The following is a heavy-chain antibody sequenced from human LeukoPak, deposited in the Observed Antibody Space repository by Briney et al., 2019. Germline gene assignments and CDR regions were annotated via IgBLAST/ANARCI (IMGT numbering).Heavy chain of an antibody. CDR3: ATQKPELRFLEWLSRFDY. J-gene: IGHJ4*02. V-gene: IGHV3-11*04. CDR2: ISSSGSTI. CDR1: GFTFSDYY. D-gene: IGHD3-3*01. Sequence: GGSLRLSRAASGFTFSDYYMSWIRQAPGKGLEWVSYISSSGSTIYYADSVKGRFTISRDNAKNSLYLQMNSLRAEDTAVYYCATQKPELRFLEWLSRFDYWGQGTLVTVSS.